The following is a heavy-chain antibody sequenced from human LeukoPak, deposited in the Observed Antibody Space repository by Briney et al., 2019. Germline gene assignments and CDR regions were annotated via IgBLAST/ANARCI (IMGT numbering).Heavy chain of an antibody. J-gene: IGHJ4*02. Sequence: GESLKISCKGSGYSFTGYWIGWVRQMPGKGLEWMGIIYPGDSDTRYSPSFQGQVTISAGKSISTAYLQWSSLKASDTAMYYCARRREWELPHYFDYWGQGTLVTVSS. CDR1: GYSFTGYW. V-gene: IGHV5-51*01. CDR2: IYPGDSDT. D-gene: IGHD1-26*01. CDR3: ARRREWELPHYFDY.